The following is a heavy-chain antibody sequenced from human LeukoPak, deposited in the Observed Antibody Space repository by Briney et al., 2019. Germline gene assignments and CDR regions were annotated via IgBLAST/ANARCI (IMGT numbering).Heavy chain of an antibody. D-gene: IGHD2-15*01. J-gene: IGHJ6*03. CDR1: GGSISSYY. V-gene: IGHV4-59*01. CDR3: ARSVEGYCRGGSCYYYSYYMDL. Sequence: SETLSLTCTVSGGSISSYYWSWIRKPPGKGLEWIGYIYYSGSTNYNPSLKSRVTISVDTSKNQFSLKLSSVTAADTAVYYCARSVEGYCRGGSCYYYSYYMDLWGKGTTVTVSS. CDR2: IYYSGST.